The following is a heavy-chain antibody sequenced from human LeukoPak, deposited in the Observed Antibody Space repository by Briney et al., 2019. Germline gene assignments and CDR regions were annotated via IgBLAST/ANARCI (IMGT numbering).Heavy chain of an antibody. CDR3: ARAYCNGGTCFDY. D-gene: IGHD2-15*01. V-gene: IGHV4-59*01. J-gene: IGHJ4*02. Sequence: PSETLSLTCTVSGGSISGYFWSWIRQPPGKGLEWIGYIYYSGSTSQNPSLKSRVTISVDTSKNLFSLKLNSVTAADTAVYYCARAYCNGGTCFDYWGQGTLVTVSS. CDR2: IYYSGST. CDR1: GGSISGYF.